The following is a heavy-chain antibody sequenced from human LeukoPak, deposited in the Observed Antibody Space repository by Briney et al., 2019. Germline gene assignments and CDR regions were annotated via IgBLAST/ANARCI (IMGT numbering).Heavy chain of an antibody. CDR3: ARHRRGYYYYYMDV. Sequence: SETLSLTCVVYGGSFSGYFYTWIRQPPGKGLQWIGEINHGGSTNYSPSLKSRVTISVDTSKNQFSLKLSSVTAADTAVYYCARHRRGYYYYYMDVWGKGTTVTISS. D-gene: IGHD3-16*02. J-gene: IGHJ6*03. V-gene: IGHV4-34*01. CDR2: INHGGST. CDR1: GGSFSGYF.